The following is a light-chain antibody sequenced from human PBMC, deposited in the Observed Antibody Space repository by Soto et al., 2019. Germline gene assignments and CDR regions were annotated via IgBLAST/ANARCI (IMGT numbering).Light chain of an antibody. Sequence: EIVMTQSPVTLSVSPGERATLSCRASQSVYSKLAWYQQKPGQAPRLLIYGASSGATGIPARFSGSGSGTEFTLTISSLQSEDFAVYYCQQYNNWPPWTFGQGTKVDLK. CDR3: QQYNNWPPWT. V-gene: IGKV3-15*01. J-gene: IGKJ1*01. CDR1: QSVYSK. CDR2: GAS.